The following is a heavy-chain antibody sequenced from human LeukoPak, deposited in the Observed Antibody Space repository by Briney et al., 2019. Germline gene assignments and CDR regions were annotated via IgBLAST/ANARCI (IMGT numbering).Heavy chain of an antibody. J-gene: IGHJ6*02. CDR2: ISDSGSTI. V-gene: IGHV3-11*01. D-gene: IGHD5-24*01. CDR1: GFTFSDYY. CDR3: ARDRERARWNYYYGMDV. Sequence: GGSLRLSCAASGFTFSDYYMSWIRQAPGKGLEWVSYISDSGSTIYYADSVKGRFTTSRDNAKNSLYLQMNSLRAEDTAVYYCARDRERARWNYYYGMDVWGQGTTVTVSS.